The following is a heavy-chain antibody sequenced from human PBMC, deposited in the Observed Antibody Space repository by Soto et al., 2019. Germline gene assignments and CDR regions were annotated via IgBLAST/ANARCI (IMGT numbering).Heavy chain of an antibody. D-gene: IGHD1-26*01. V-gene: IGHV3-74*01. Sequence: EVQLVESGGGLVQPGGSLRLSCATSGFTFGNYWMYWVRQAPGKGLVWVSRIHSDGRITTYADSVKGRFTISRDIAKNTLYLQMNSLRAEDTAIYYCARGIGSFYLDFWGQGTLVTVSS. J-gene: IGHJ4*02. CDR2: IHSDGRIT. CDR3: ARGIGSFYLDF. CDR1: GFTFGNYW.